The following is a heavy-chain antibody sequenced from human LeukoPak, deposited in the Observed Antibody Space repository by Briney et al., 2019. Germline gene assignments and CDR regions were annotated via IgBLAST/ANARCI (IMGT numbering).Heavy chain of an antibody. CDR2: IKPDGSEG. J-gene: IGHJ4*02. CDR1: GLIFNTYW. V-gene: IGHV3-7*01. CDR3: ARGPWYFDY. Sequence: GGSLRLSCAASGLIFNTYWMSWVRQTPGKGLEWVANIKPDGSEGYYMDSVKGRFTISRDNAKTSLYLEMNSLRAEDTAVYYCARGPWYFDYWGQGALVTVSS.